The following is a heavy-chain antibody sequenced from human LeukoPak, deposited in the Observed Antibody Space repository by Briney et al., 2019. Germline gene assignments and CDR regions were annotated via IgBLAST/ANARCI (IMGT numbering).Heavy chain of an antibody. CDR3: AKDYGDYQHP. CDR1: GFTFSSYG. J-gene: IGHJ5*02. Sequence: SGGPLRLSCAASGFTFSSYGMHWVRQAPGKGLEWVAFIRYDGSNKYYADSVKGRFTISRDNSKNTLYLQMNSLRAEDTAVYYCAKDYGDYQHPWGQGTLVTVSS. V-gene: IGHV3-30*02. D-gene: IGHD4-17*01. CDR2: IRYDGSNK.